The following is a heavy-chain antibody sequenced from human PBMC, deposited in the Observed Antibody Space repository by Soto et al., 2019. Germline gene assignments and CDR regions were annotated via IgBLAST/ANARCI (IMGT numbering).Heavy chain of an antibody. Sequence: EVQLLESGGGLVQPGGSLRLSCAASGFTFSSYAMSWVRQAPGKGLEWVSAISGSGGSTYYADSVKGRFTISRDTSKNTLYLQMNSLREEDTAVYYCAKGRGYCTSTSCYVGRDSWGQGTLVTVSS. J-gene: IGHJ4*02. D-gene: IGHD2-2*01. CDR3: AKGRGYCTSTSCYVGRDS. CDR2: ISGSGGST. V-gene: IGHV3-23*01. CDR1: GFTFSSYA.